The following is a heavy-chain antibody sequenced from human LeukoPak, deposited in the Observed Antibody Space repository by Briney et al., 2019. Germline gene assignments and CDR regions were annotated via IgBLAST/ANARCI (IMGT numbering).Heavy chain of an antibody. V-gene: IGHV3-7*03. CDR1: GFTFSDYW. J-gene: IGHJ4*02. D-gene: IGHD6-6*01. Sequence: GGSLRLSCAASGFTFSDYWMSWVRQAPGKGLEWVANIKQDGSEKYYVDSVKGRFIISRDNAKNSLYLQMDSLRAEDTATYYCAKGSSSSRPYYFDYWGQGTLVTVSS. CDR2: IKQDGSEK. CDR3: AKGSSSSRPYYFDY.